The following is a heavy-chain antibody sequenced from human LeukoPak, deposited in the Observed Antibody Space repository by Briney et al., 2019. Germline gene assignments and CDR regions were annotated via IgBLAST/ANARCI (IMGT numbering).Heavy chain of an antibody. CDR1: GGSISSSNW. D-gene: IGHD6-19*01. V-gene: IGHV4-4*02. J-gene: IGHJ4*02. CDR3: ARGSSGWYSHLGY. Sequence: SGTLSLTCSVSGGSISSSNWWNWVRQPPGKGLEWIGEIYHSGSTNYNPSLKNQFSLRLSSVTAADTAVSYCARGSSGWYSHLGYWGQGTLVTVSS. CDR2: IYHSGST.